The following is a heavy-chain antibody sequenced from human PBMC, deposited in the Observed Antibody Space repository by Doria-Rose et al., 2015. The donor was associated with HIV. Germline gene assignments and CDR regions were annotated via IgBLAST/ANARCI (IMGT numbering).Heavy chain of an antibody. CDR3: ARVLSGTYDY. Sequence: QVQLQQWGPGLVKPSETLSLTCSVSGGSISHYYWSWIRQPPGKGLEYIGDIFYTVSSNYSPSHKIRVSISIDTSKNKFSLRLSSVTAADTAVYYCARVLSGTYDYWGQGTLVTVSS. V-gene: IGHV4-59*01. J-gene: IGHJ4*02. CDR2: IFYTVSS. D-gene: IGHD1-26*01. CDR1: GGSISHYY.